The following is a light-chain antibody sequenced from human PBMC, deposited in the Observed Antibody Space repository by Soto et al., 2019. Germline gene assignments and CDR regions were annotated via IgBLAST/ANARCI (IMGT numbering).Light chain of an antibody. CDR3: HQYGGCSRA. J-gene: IGKJ1*01. Sequence: EDVLPQSPATLSLSPGERATLSCGASQSVGSNFVAWYKQKHDLAPRLLLYDASSRDTSIPDSISGSGSGTAFPITISRLEPEDAAVYYCHQYGGCSRAFGQGNRVDIK. CDR2: DAS. CDR1: QSVGSNF. V-gene: IGKV3D-20*01.